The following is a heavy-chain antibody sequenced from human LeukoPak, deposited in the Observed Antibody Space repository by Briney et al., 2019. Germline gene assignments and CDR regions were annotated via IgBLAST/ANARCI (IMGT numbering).Heavy chain of an antibody. D-gene: IGHD3-22*01. CDR2: INPNSDGT. J-gene: IGHJ4*02. CDR3: AKDELDSSGYYY. CDR1: GYTFTAYF. Sequence: GASVKVSCKASGYTFTAYFIHWVRQAPGQGLEWMGWINPNSDGTKFAQKFQGRISLTRDTSISTAYLELSSLRPEDTAVYYCAKDELDSSGYYYWGQGTLVTVSS. V-gene: IGHV1-2*02.